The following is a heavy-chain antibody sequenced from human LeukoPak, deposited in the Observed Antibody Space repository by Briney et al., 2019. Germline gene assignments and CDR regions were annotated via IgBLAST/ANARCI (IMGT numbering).Heavy chain of an antibody. D-gene: IGHD6-6*01. V-gene: IGHV1-2*02. CDR3: ARDGDLYSSTSFDY. CDR1: GYTFTGYY. Sequence: ASVKVSCKASGYTFTGYYMHWVRQARRQGLEWMGWINPNSGGTNYAQKFQGRVTMTRDTSISTAYMELSRLRSDDTAVYYCARDGDLYSSTSFDYWGQGTLVTVSS. J-gene: IGHJ4*02. CDR2: INPNSGGT.